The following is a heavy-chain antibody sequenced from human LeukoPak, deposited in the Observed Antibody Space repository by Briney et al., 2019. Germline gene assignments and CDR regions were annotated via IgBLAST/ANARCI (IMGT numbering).Heavy chain of an antibody. CDR2: IIPILGIA. D-gene: IGHD3-3*01. V-gene: IGHV1-69*04. CDR1: GGTFSSYA. J-gene: IGHJ4*02. Sequence: SVKVSCKASGGTFSSYAISWVRQAPGQGLEWMGRIIPILGIANYAQKFQGRVTITADKSTSTAYMELSSLRSDDTAVYYCARVGYDFWSVELWNWGQGTLVTVSS. CDR3: ARVGYDFWSVELWN.